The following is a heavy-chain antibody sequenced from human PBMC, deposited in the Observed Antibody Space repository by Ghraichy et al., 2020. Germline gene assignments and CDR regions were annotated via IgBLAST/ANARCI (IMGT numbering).Heavy chain of an antibody. CDR3: ARPNTYYYYYGMDV. Sequence: ASVKVSCKASGYTFTSYGISWVRQAPGQGLEWMGWISAYNGNTNYAQKLQGRVTMTTDTSTSTAYMELRSLRSDDTAVYYCARPNTYYYYYGMDVWGQGTTVTVSS. CDR1: GYTFTSYG. CDR2: ISAYNGNT. V-gene: IGHV1-18*04. D-gene: IGHD4/OR15-4a*01. J-gene: IGHJ6*02.